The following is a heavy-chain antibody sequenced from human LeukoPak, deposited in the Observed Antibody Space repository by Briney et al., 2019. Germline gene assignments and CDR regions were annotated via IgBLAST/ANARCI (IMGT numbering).Heavy chain of an antibody. CDR2: ISYDGSNK. V-gene: IGHV3-30-3*01. D-gene: IGHD4-11*01. CDR1: GFTFSSYA. Sequence: GRSLRLSCAASGFTFSSYAMHWVRQAPGKGLEWVAVISYDGSNKYYADSVKGRFTISRDNSKNTLYLQMNSLRAKDTAVYYCARDRGFVGYSEYYYYGMDVWGQGTTDTVSS. CDR3: ARDRGFVGYSEYYYYGMDV. J-gene: IGHJ6*02.